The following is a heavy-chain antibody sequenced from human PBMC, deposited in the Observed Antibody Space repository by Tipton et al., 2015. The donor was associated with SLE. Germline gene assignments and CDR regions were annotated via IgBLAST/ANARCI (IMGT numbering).Heavy chain of an antibody. V-gene: IGHV3-23*01. J-gene: IGHJ6*03. CDR1: GFTFSSYA. D-gene: IGHD3-10*01. CDR3: AKDSLRGGHYYYYYYYMDV. CDR2: ISGSGGST. Sequence: SLRLSCAASGFTFSSYAMSWVRQAPGKGLEWVSAISGSGGSTYYADSVKGRFTISRDNSKNTLYLQMNSLRAEDTAVYYCAKDSLRGGHYYYYYYYMDVWGKGTTVTVSS.